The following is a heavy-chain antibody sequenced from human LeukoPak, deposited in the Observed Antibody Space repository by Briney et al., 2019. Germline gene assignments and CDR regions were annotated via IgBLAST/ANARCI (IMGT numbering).Heavy chain of an antibody. CDR2: IYYSGNT. CDR1: GVSISSSNSY. CDR3: ARDGGLGYCSSTSCYSGYYFDY. V-gene: IGHV4-39*07. Sequence: SETLSLTCTVSGVSISSSNSYWGWIRQPPGKGLEWIGSIYYSGNTYYNASLKSQVSISIDTSKNQFSLRLTSVTAADTAVYYCARDGGLGYCSSTSCYSGYYFDYWGQGTLVTVSS. J-gene: IGHJ4*02. D-gene: IGHD2-2*01.